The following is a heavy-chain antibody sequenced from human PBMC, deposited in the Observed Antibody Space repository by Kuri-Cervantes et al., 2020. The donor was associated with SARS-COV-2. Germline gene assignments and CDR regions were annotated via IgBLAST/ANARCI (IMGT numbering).Heavy chain of an antibody. CDR2: ISYDGSNK. V-gene: IGHV3-30*04. D-gene: IGHD5-18*01. J-gene: IGHJ4*02. CDR1: GFTFGDYA. CDR3: ASGVQLHPFSIPNYFDY. Sequence: GESLKISCTASGFTFGDYAMSWVRQAPGKGLEWVAVISYDGSNKYYADSVKGRFTISRDNSKNTLYLQMNSLRAEDTAVYYCASGVQLHPFSIPNYFDYWGQGTLVTVSS.